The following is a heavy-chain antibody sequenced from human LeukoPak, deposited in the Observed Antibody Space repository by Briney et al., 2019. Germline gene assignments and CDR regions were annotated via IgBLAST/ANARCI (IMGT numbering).Heavy chain of an antibody. CDR2: IIPIFGTA. CDR1: GGTFSSYA. CDR3: ARDKVVPAAIPSGGFDY. J-gene: IGHJ4*02. Sequence: SVKVSCKASGGTFSSYAISWVRQAPGQGLEWMGGIIPIFGTANYAQKFQGRVTITTDESTSTAYMELSSLRSEDTAVYYCARDKVVPAAIPSGGFDYWGQGTLVTVSS. D-gene: IGHD2-2*02. V-gene: IGHV1-69*05.